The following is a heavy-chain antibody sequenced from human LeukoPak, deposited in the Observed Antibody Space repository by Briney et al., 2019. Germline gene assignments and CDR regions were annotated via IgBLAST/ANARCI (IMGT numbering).Heavy chain of an antibody. Sequence: ASVKVSCKASGYTFTSYDINLVRQATGQGLEWMGWMNPNSGNTGYAQKFQGRVTITRNTSISTAYMELSSLRSEDTAVYYCARGRTLSWYSSSLGYWGQGTLVTVSS. CDR3: ARGRTLSWYSSSLGY. J-gene: IGHJ4*02. CDR2: MNPNSGNT. V-gene: IGHV1-8*03. D-gene: IGHD6-13*01. CDR1: GYTFTSYD.